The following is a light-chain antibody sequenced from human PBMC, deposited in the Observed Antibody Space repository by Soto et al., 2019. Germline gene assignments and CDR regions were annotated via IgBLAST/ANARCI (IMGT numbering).Light chain of an antibody. CDR1: QSISSW. V-gene: IGKV1-39*01. Sequence: DILIPQSPSTLSASGGERVTITCRASQSISSWLAWYQQKPGKAPKLLIYAAFSLQTGVPSRFSGSGSGTDFTLTISSLQPEDFATYYCQQSYNTPWTFGQ. CDR3: QQSYNTPWT. J-gene: IGKJ1*01. CDR2: AAF.